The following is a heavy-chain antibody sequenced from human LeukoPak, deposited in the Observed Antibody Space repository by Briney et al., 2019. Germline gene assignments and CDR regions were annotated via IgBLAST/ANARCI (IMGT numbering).Heavy chain of an antibody. Sequence: SVKVSCKASGGTFSSYAISWVRQAPGQGLEWMGGIIPIFGTANYAQKFQGRVTITADESTNTAYIELSSLRSEDTAVYYCARAQILTALLGVPDLKLGAFDIWGQGTMVTVSS. CDR2: IIPIFGTA. CDR1: GGTFSSYA. D-gene: IGHD3-3*01. V-gene: IGHV1-69*13. J-gene: IGHJ3*02. CDR3: ARAQILTALLGVPDLKLGAFDI.